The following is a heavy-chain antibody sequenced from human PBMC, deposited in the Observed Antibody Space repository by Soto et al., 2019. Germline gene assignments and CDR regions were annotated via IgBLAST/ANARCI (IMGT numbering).Heavy chain of an antibody. D-gene: IGHD3-9*01. CDR2: INDNGAIT. J-gene: IGHJ4*02. CDR3: QGGGKYDVLPGYNDS. V-gene: IGHV3-74*01. CDR1: GFTFSDYW. Sequence: EVQLLESGGGLVQPGGSLRLSCEASGFTFSDYWMHWVRQVPGRGLVWVARINDNGAITRYADSVKGRFTVSRDNANRPMFLKMNVLTAEDTGIYYCQGGGKYDVLPGYNDSWGQGTLVPSRQ.